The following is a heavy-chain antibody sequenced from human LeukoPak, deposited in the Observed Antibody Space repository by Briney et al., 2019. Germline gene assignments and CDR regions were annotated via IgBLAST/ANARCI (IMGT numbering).Heavy chain of an antibody. V-gene: IGHV3-23*01. D-gene: IGHD3-22*01. J-gene: IGHJ4*02. CDR2: ISVSGGST. Sequence: PGGSLRLSCAASGFTFSKYAMTWVRQAPGKGLEWVSGISVSGGSTNYADSVKGRFTISRDNSKNKLYLQMNSLRAEDTAVYYWAKSNYFDSGGYYFFDYWGQGTLVTVSS. CDR3: AKSNYFDSGGYYFFDY. CDR1: GFTFSKYA.